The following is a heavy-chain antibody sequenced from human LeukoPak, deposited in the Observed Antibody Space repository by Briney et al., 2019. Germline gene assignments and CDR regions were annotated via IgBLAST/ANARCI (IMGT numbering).Heavy chain of an antibody. Sequence: PGGSLRLSCAASGFTLSSFWMSWVRQTPGKGLEWVANIKQDGRERYYVDSVKGRFTISRDNARNSLYLQMNSLRAEDTAVYYCASLLGGKTAALESDLRGRGTLLTVSS. CDR2: IKQDGRER. D-gene: IGHD6-13*01. V-gene: IGHV3-7*01. CDR1: GFTLSSFW. J-gene: IGHJ2*01. CDR3: ASLLGGKTAALESDL.